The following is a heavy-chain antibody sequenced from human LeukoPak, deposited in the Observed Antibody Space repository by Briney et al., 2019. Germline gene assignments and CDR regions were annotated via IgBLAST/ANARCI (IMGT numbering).Heavy chain of an antibody. Sequence: PGGSLRLSCAASGFTFDDYGMSWVRQAPGKGLEWVSAISGSGGSTYYADSVKGRFTISRDNSKNTLYLQMNSLRAEDTAVYYCAKDSKGGAEYFQHWGQGTLVTVSS. CDR2: ISGSGGST. CDR3: AKDSKGGAEYFQH. V-gene: IGHV3-23*01. J-gene: IGHJ1*01. D-gene: IGHD2-15*01. CDR1: GFTFDDYG.